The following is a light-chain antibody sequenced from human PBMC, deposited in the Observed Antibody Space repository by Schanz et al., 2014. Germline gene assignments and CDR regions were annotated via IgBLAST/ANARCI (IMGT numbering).Light chain of an antibody. CDR3: QVWDSNSDVL. Sequence: SYELTQPPSVSVAPGQTARITCGGNSIGTNSVHWYQQKPGQAPVLVVYNDSDRPSRIPERFSGSNSGNTATLTISRVEAGDEADYYCQVWDSNSDVLFGGGTKLTVL. J-gene: IGLJ2*01. CDR1: SIGTNS. V-gene: IGLV3-21*02. CDR2: NDS.